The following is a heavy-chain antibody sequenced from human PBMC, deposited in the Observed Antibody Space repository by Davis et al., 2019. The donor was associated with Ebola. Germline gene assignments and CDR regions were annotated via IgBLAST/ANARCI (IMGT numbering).Heavy chain of an antibody. D-gene: IGHD3-22*01. V-gene: IGHV1-2*04. CDR2: INPNSGGT. Sequence: ASVKVSCKASGYTFTGYYMHWVRQAPGQGLEWMGWINPNSGGTNYAQKFQGWVTMTRDTSISTAYMELSRLRSDDTAVYYCARGYYDSSGYYYYGMDVWGQGTTVTVSS. J-gene: IGHJ6*02. CDR1: GYTFTGYY. CDR3: ARGYYDSSGYYYYGMDV.